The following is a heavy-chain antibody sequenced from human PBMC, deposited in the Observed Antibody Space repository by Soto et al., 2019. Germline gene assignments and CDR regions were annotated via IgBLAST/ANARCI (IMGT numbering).Heavy chain of an antibody. D-gene: IGHD3-3*01. Sequence: SETLSLTCAVSTGSLSSGSYYWTWIRQPPGKTLEWIGHIFHSGTTNYNPSLKSRVTISVDTSKNQFSLKLSSVTAADTAVYYCARGGYDFWSGYLIYWGQGTLVTVSS. J-gene: IGHJ4*02. CDR1: TGSLSSGSYY. V-gene: IGHV4-61*01. CDR2: IFHSGTT. CDR3: ARGGYDFWSGYLIY.